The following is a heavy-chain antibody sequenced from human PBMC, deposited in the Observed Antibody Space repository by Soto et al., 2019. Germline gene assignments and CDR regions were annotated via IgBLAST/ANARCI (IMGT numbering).Heavy chain of an antibody. CDR2: IYWDNDK. D-gene: IGHD3-22*01. J-gene: IGHJ5*02. V-gene: IGHV2-5*02. Sequence: QITLKESGPTLVKPTQTLTLTCTFSGFSLSTSGVAVGWIRQPPGKALEWLALIYWDNDKGYSPSLKNRLTITKDSSKNQVILTMTNMDPVDTATYFCAHAITYGSQWFQNWFGPWGQGTLVTVSS. CDR3: AHAITYGSQWFQNWFGP. CDR1: GFSLSTSGVA.